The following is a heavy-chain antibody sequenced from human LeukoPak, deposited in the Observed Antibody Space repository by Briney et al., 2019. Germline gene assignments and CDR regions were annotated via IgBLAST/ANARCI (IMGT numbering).Heavy chain of an antibody. D-gene: IGHD4-17*01. CDR3: ARDLHGDYFDY. Sequence: KTSETLSLTCTGSGGSISSGGYYWSWIRQHPGKGLEWIGYIYYSGSTYYNPSLKSRVTISVDTSKNQFSLELSSVTAADTAVYYCARDLHGDYFDYWGQGTLVTVSS. CDR2: IYYSGST. J-gene: IGHJ4*02. CDR1: GGSISSGGYY. V-gene: IGHV4-31*03.